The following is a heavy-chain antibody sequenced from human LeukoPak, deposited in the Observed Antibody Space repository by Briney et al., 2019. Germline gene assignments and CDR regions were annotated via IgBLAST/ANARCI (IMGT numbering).Heavy chain of an antibody. V-gene: IGHV3-15*04. CDR3: TTAPSGYAYMNGWHLDY. CDR1: GFTFNYAW. J-gene: IGHJ4*02. Sequence: GGSLRLSCAASGFTFNYAWMSWVRQAPGKGLEWVGRIESKTDGETTDYAAPVKGRFTISRDDSKNTLYLQMNSLKTEDTALYYCTTAPSGYAYMNGWHLDYWGQGALVTVSS. D-gene: IGHD5-18*01. CDR2: IESKTDGETT.